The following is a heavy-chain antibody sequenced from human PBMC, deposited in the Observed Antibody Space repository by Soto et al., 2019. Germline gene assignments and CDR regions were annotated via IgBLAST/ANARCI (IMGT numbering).Heavy chain of an antibody. V-gene: IGHV4-30-2*01. CDR2: IYHSGST. D-gene: IGHD5-12*01. CDR1: GGSISSGGYS. CDR3: ARVGLDRDGYNLGYYFDY. J-gene: IGHJ4*02. Sequence: PSETLSLTCAVSGGSISSGGYSWSWIRQPPGKGLEWIGYIYHSGSTYYNPSLKSRVTISVDRSKNQFSLKLSSVTAADTAVYYCARVGLDRDGYNLGYYFDYWGQGTLVTVSS.